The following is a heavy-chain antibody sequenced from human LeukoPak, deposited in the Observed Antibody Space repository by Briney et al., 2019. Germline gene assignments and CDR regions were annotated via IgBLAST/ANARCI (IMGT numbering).Heavy chain of an antibody. Sequence: SQTLSLNCTVSGGSLSSGDYYWSWIRQPPGKGLEWIEYISYSGSTYYNPSLNRRVTISVDTSKIHFSLKLSSVTAADTAVYYCARDSPLTTVTTFPYWYFDLWGRGTLVTVSS. CDR1: GGSLSSGDYY. V-gene: IGHV4-30-4*01. D-gene: IGHD4-17*01. CDR2: ISYSGST. J-gene: IGHJ2*01. CDR3: ARDSPLTTVTTFPYWYFDL.